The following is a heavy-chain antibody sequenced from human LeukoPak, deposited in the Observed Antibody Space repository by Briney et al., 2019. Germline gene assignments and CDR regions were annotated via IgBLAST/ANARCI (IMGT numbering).Heavy chain of an antibody. D-gene: IGHD6-6*01. CDR2: IWYDGSNK. J-gene: IGHJ6*02. Sequence: GGSLRLSCAASGLTFSSYGMHWVRQAPGKGLEWVAVIWYDGSNKYYADSVKGGFTISRDNSKNTLYLQMNSLRAEDTAVYYCARDRTSSSPTPLYYYYGMDVWGQGTTVTVSS. CDR1: GLTFSSYG. CDR3: ARDRTSSSPTPLYYYYGMDV. V-gene: IGHV3-33*01.